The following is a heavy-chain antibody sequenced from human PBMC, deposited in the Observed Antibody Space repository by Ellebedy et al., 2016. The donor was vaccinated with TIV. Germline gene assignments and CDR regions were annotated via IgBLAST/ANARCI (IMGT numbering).Heavy chain of an antibody. J-gene: IGHJ4*02. Sequence: MPSETLSLTCAVSGGSISSSNWWSWVRQPPGKGLEWIGEIYHGGSTNYNPSLKSRVTISVYESKNQFSLTLNSVTAADTAVYYCARGRGIAARRSLYIDNWGQGILVTVSS. V-gene: IGHV4-4*02. CDR2: IYHGGST. CDR1: GGSISSSNW. CDR3: ARGRGIAARRSLYIDN. D-gene: IGHD6-6*01.